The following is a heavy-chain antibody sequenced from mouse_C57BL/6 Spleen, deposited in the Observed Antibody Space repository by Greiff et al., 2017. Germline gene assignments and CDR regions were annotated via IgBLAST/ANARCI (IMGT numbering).Heavy chain of an antibody. CDR2: IWGDGST. Sequence: QVQLKQSGPGLVAPSQSLSITCTVSGFSLTSYGVSWVRQPPGKGLEWLGVIWGDGSTNYHSALISRLRISKDNSQSQVFLKLNSLQTADTATYYCAEEGAANYDDCYGFAYWGQGTLVTVSA. J-gene: IGHJ3*01. CDR3: AEEGAANYDDCYGFAY. D-gene: IGHD2-3*01. V-gene: IGHV2-3*01. CDR1: GFSLTSYG.